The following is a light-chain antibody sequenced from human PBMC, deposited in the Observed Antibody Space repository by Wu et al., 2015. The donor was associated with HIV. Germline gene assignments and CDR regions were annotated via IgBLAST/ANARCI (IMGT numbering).Light chain of an antibody. Sequence: EIVMTQSPATLSVSPGERATLSCRASQSVSDNLAWYQQKPGQAPRLLIYGASNRATGIPARFSGSGSGTEFTLTISNLQSEDFAIYYCQKYNTAPWTFGQGTKVEMK. CDR1: QSVSDN. J-gene: IGKJ1*01. CDR2: GAS. CDR3: QKYNTAPWT. V-gene: IGKV3-15*01.